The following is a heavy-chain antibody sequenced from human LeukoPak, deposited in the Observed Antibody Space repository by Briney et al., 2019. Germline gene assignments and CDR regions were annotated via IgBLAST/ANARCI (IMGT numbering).Heavy chain of an antibody. J-gene: IGHJ4*02. CDR3: ARRFPAITMVRGVTYYFDY. CDR1: GGSISSYY. D-gene: IGHD3-10*01. Sequence: PSETLSLTCTVSGGSISSYYWSWIRQPPGKGLEWIGYIYYSGSTNYNPSLKSRVTISVDTSENQFSLKLSSVTAADTAVYYCARRFPAITMVRGVTYYFDYWGQGTLVTVSS. V-gene: IGHV4-59*08. CDR2: IYYSGST.